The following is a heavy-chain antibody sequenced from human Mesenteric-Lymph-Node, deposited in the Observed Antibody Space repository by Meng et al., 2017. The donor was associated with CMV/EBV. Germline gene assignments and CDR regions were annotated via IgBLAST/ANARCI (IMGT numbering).Heavy chain of an antibody. CDR3: AREPPEHYFFDH. J-gene: IGHJ4*02. Sequence: KAYGSTCINHYIRWVRQAPGQGFEWVSIMRPSIGKTETTVEKFRGRLTLTRDTSTSTVYMELSSLASEDTAIYYCAREPPEHYFFDHWGQGALVTVSS. V-gene: IGHV1-46*01. CDR2: MRPSIGKT. CDR1: GSTCINHY. D-gene: IGHD1/OR15-1a*01.